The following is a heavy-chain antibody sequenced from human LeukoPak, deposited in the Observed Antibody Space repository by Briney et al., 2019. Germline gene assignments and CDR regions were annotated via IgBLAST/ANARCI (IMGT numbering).Heavy chain of an antibody. CDR3: ARVGRTTIFGVVIIADAWFDP. V-gene: IGHV1-18*01. D-gene: IGHD3-3*01. CDR1: GYTFTSYG. Sequence: ASVKVSCKASGYTFTSYGISWVRQAPGQGLEWMGWISAYNGNTNYAQKLQGRVTMTTDTSTSTAYMELRSLRSDDTAVYYCARVGRTTIFGVVIIADAWFDPWGQGTLVTVSS. CDR2: ISAYNGNT. J-gene: IGHJ5*02.